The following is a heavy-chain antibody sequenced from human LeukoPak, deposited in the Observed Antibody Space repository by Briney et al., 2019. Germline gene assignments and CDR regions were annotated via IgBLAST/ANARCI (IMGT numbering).Heavy chain of an antibody. CDR1: GYTFTSYD. Sequence: GASVKVSCKASGYTFTSYDINWVRQAPGQGLEWMGCMNPNSGNTGYAQKFQGRVTITRNTSISTAYMELSSLRSEDTAVYYCASSGYCSGGSCSYCFDYWGQGTLVTVSS. V-gene: IGHV1-8*02. D-gene: IGHD2-15*01. J-gene: IGHJ4*02. CDR3: ASSGYCSGGSCSYCFDY. CDR2: MNPNSGNT.